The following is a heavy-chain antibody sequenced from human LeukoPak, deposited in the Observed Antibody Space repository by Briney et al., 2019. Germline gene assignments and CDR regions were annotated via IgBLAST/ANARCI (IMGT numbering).Heavy chain of an antibody. V-gene: IGHV1-3*01. Sequence: GASVKVSCKASGYTFTSYAMHWVRQAPGQRLERMGWINAGNGNTKYSQKSQGRVTITRDTSASTAYMELSSLRSEDTAVYYCAREAIRGLYGDYPDYWGQGTLVTVSS. CDR1: GYTFTSYA. CDR2: INAGNGNT. D-gene: IGHD4-17*01. CDR3: AREAIRGLYGDYPDY. J-gene: IGHJ4*02.